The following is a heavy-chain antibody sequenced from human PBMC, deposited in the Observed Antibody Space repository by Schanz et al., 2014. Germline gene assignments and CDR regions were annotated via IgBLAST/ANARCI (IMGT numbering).Heavy chain of an antibody. V-gene: IGHV3-7*04. CDR1: GLTFSDYW. D-gene: IGHD4-17*01. CDR3: ARKKKLGVYGGKGHDSLDI. CDR2: IKHDGSVK. J-gene: IGHJ3*02. Sequence: EVQLVESGGGLVQPGGSLRLSCTASGLTFSDYWMSWVRQAPGKGPEWVANIKHDGSVKDYVDSVKGRFTISRDNAKRSQVLQMNSLRVKDTAVYYCARKKKLGVYGGKGHDSLDIWGQGTRVTGSS.